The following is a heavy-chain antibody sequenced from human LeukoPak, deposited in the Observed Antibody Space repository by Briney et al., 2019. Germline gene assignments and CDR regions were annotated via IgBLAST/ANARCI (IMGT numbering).Heavy chain of an antibody. CDR1: GFMFSSYA. J-gene: IGHJ5*02. D-gene: IGHD3-3*01. CDR3: AKRPRVRFLEWLPSNWFDP. V-gene: IGHV3-23*01. Sequence: PGGSLRLSCVVSGFMFSSYAMSWVRQAPGKGLEWVSAISGSGGSTYYADSVKGRFTISRDNPKNTLYLQMNSLRAEDTAVYYCAKRPRVRFLEWLPSNWFDPWGQGTLVTVSS. CDR2: ISGSGGST.